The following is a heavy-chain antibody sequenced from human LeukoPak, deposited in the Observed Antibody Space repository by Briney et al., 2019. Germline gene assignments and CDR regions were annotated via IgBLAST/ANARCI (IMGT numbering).Heavy chain of an antibody. Sequence: PGGSLRLSCAASGFTFSSYAMHWVRQAPGKGLEWVAVISYDGSNKYYADSVKGRFTISRDNSKNTPYLQMNSLRAEDTAVYYCARDLYKREGTFDYWGQGTLVTVSS. CDR2: ISYDGSNK. CDR1: GFTFSSYA. D-gene: IGHD1-14*01. CDR3: ARDLYKREGTFDY. J-gene: IGHJ4*02. V-gene: IGHV3-30-3*01.